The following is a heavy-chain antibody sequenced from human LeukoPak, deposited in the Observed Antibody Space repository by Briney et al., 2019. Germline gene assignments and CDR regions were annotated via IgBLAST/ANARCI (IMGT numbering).Heavy chain of an antibody. Sequence: SETLSLTCAVSGGSISSGGYSWSWIRQPPGKGLEWIGYIYHSGSTYYNPSLKSRVTISVDRSKNQFSLKLSSVTAADTAVYYCARGPFNVDTAMVTVPFLDYWGQGTLVTVSS. CDR2: IYHSGST. D-gene: IGHD5-18*01. CDR3: ARGPFNVDTAMVTVPFLDY. CDR1: GGSISSGGYS. V-gene: IGHV4-30-2*01. J-gene: IGHJ4*02.